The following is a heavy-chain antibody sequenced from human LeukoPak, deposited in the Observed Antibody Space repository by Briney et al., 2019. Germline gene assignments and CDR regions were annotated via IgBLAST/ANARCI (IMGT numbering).Heavy chain of an antibody. CDR2: ISYDGSNK. J-gene: IGHJ3*02. CDR1: GFTFSSYA. V-gene: IGHV3-30-3*01. Sequence: PGGSLRLSCAASGFTFSSYAMHWVRQAPGKGLEWVAVISYDGSNKYYADSVKGRFTISRDNSKNTLYLQMNSLRAEDTAVYYCARVATKLDAFDIWGQGTMVTVSS. CDR3: ARVATKLDAFDI. D-gene: IGHD5-12*01.